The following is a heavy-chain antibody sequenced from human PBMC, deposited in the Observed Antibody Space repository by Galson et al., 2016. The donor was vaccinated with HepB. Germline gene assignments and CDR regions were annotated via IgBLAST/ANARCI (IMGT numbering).Heavy chain of an antibody. Sequence: SVKVSCKASGYTFATHDINWVRQATGQGLEWMGWMNPESGNTVYAEKFQGRVTMFRDNSINTAYLEVYRLRSDDTAVYYCARRNSGYRAGNWLDPWGQGTLVTVSS. CDR2: MNPESGNT. CDR3: ARRNSGYRAGNWLDP. V-gene: IGHV1-8*01. D-gene: IGHD5-12*01. CDR1: GYTFATHD. J-gene: IGHJ5*02.